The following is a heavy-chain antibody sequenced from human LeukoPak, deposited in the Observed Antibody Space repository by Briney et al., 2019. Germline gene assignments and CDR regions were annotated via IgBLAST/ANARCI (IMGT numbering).Heavy chain of an antibody. Sequence: SETLSLTCTVSGGSISSYYWSWIRQPPGKGLEWIGYIYYSGSTNYNPSLKSRVTISVDTSKNQFSLKLSSVTAADTAVYYCARTLVVLTAYYFDYWGQGTLVTVSS. CDR1: GGSISSYY. D-gene: IGHD2-21*02. CDR2: IYYSGST. CDR3: ARTLVVLTAYYFDY. V-gene: IGHV4-59*08. J-gene: IGHJ4*02.